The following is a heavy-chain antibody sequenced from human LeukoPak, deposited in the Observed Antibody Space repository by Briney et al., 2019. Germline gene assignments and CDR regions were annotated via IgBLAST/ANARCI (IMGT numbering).Heavy chain of an antibody. D-gene: IGHD2-21*01. CDR2: INPSGGST. CDR1: GYTFTRYY. V-gene: IGHV1-46*01. Sequence: ASVKVSCKASGYTFTRYYMHWVRQAPGQGLEWMGIINPSGGSTTYAQKFQGRVSMTRDTSTNTVYMDLSSLRYEDTAVYYCAKPSYGGGNGLWDLDFDYWGQGNLVTVSS. CDR3: AKPSYGGGNGLWDLDFDY. J-gene: IGHJ4*02.